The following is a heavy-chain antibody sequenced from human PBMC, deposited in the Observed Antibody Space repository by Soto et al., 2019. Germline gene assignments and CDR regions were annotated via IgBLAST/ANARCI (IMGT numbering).Heavy chain of an antibody. CDR2: IYWDDDK. CDR3: AHYRIFGDYMYYFAS. D-gene: IGHD4-17*01. V-gene: IGHV2-5*02. Sequence: QITLKESGPTLVKPTQTLTLTCTFSGFSLSTSRVGVGWIRQPPGKALEWLALIYWDDDKRYSPSLKTRLTIXXHXSXXQVVLTMTNMDPVDTATYYCAHYRIFGDYMYYFASWGQGTLVTVSS. J-gene: IGHJ4*02. CDR1: GFSLSTSRVG.